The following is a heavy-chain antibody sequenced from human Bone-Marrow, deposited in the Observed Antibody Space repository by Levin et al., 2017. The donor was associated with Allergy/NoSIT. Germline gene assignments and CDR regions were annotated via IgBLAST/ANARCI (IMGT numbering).Heavy chain of an antibody. CDR2: ISDSSTYI. CDR1: GFRFSSYN. CDR3: ARDPIEETHCSGGTCSFDS. J-gene: IGHJ4*02. D-gene: IGHD2-15*01. V-gene: IGHV3-21*01. Sequence: GGSLRLSCAASGFRFSSYNMNWVRQAPGKGLEWVSSISDSSTYIYYADSVKGRFTISRDNAEKSLFLHMNSLRAEDTAVYYCARDPIEETHCSGGTCSFDSWGQGTLVAVSS.